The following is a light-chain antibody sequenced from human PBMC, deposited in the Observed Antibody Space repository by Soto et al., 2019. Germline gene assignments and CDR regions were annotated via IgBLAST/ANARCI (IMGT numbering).Light chain of an antibody. Sequence: QSALTQPASVSGSPGQSITISCTGNSSDVGGYHYVSWYQQHQGKAPKLIIYEVSNRPSGVSNRFSGSKSGNTASLTISGLHDEEAADYYCSSYTSRSTPVVFGTGTKVTVL. J-gene: IGLJ1*01. V-gene: IGLV2-14*01. CDR2: EVS. CDR1: SSDVGGYHY. CDR3: SSYTSRSTPVV.